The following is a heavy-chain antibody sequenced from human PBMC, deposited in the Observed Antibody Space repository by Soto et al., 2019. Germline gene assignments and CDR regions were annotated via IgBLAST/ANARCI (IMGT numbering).Heavy chain of an antibody. CDR1: GGTFSSYA. CDR2: IIPIFGTA. D-gene: IGHD2-2*02. Sequence: SVKVSCKASGGTFSSYAISWVRQAPGQGLEWMGGIIPIFGTANYAQKFQGRVTITADKSTSTAYMELSSLRSEDTAVYYCARDRRKGANTQVDAFDIWGQGTMVTVSS. J-gene: IGHJ3*02. CDR3: ARDRRKGANTQVDAFDI. V-gene: IGHV1-69*06.